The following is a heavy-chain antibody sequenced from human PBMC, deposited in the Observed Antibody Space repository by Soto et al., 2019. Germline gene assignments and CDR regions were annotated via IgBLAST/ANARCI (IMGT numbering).Heavy chain of an antibody. CDR2: TYYRSKWYN. V-gene: IGHV6-1*01. J-gene: IGHJ6*02. Sequence: SQTLSLTCAISGDSDSSNSAAWNWIRQSPSRGLEWLGRTYYRSKWYNDYAVSVKSRITINPDTSKNQFSLQLNSVTPEDTAVYYCARGGIVVVPAAMYYGMDVWGQGTTVTVSS. CDR3: ARGGIVVVPAAMYYGMDV. D-gene: IGHD2-2*01. CDR1: GDSDSSNSAA.